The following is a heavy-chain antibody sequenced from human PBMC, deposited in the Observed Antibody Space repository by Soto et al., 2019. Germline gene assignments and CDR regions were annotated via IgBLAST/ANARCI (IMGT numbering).Heavy chain of an antibody. J-gene: IGHJ4*02. CDR2: ISDDGVSK. V-gene: IGHV3-30*03. Sequence: PGGSLRLSCADSGFTFSNYGMHWVRQAPGKGLEWVAVISDDGVSKYYADSVQGRFTISRDNSESAVFLQMNSLRPDDTALYFCARAYYFGSGTSYTLYYWGQGTQVTVSS. CDR3: ARAYYFGSGTSYTLYY. CDR1: GFTFSNYG. D-gene: IGHD3-10*01.